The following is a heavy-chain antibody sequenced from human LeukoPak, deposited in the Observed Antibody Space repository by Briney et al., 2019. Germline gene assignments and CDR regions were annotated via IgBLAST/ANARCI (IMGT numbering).Heavy chain of an antibody. V-gene: IGHV3-7*01. Sequence: GGSLRLSCAASGFTFSSYWMSWVRQAPGKGLEWVANIKQDGIEKYYVDSVKGRFTISRDNVKNSLYLQMNSLRAEDTAVYYCALYSGYEGYGMDVWGQGTTVTVSS. CDR3: ALYSGYEGYGMDV. CDR1: GFTFSSYW. J-gene: IGHJ6*02. D-gene: IGHD5-12*01. CDR2: IKQDGIEK.